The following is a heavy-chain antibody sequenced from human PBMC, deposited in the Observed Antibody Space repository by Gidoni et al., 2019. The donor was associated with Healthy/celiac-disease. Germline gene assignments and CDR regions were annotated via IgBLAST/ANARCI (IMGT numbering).Heavy chain of an antibody. V-gene: IGHV3-21*01. J-gene: IGHJ3*02. CDR2: ISSSSSYI. CDR1: GFTFSSYS. Sequence: EVQLVESGGGLVKPGGSLRLSCAASGFTFSSYSMNWVRQAPGKGLECVSSISSSSSYIYYADSVKGRFTISRDNAKNSLYLQMNSLRAEDTAVYYCTIAVAGSDAFDIWGQGTMVTVSS. D-gene: IGHD6-19*01. CDR3: TIAVAGSDAFDI.